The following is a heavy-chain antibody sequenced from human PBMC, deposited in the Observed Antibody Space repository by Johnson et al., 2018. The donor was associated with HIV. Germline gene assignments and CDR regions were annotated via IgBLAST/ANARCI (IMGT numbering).Heavy chain of an antibody. CDR3: ARETGVRPLTYYYDSSGYYYDAFDI. V-gene: IGHV3-30*04. CDR1: GFTFSSYA. CDR2: ISYDGSDK. D-gene: IGHD3-22*01. Sequence: QVQLVESEGGVVQPGRSLRLSCAASGFTFSSYAMHWVRQAPGKGLEWVAVISYDGSDKYYAASVKGRFTISRDNSKNTLYLQMNSLRAEDTAVYYCARETGVRPLTYYYDSSGYYYDAFDIWGQGTMVTVSS. J-gene: IGHJ3*02.